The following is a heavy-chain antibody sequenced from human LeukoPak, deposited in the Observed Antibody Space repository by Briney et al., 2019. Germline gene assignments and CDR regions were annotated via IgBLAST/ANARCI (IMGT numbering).Heavy chain of an antibody. CDR2: ISSGGRYT. J-gene: IGHJ4*02. CDR3: AKEKKSGGWPLDF. Sequence: GGSLRLSCAASGFTFSPYWMHWLRQPPGKGLEWVSGISSGGRYTYYADSVKGRFIISRDNSKDTLYLQMNSLRADDTAVYHCAKEKKSGGWPLDFWGQGALVTVSS. CDR1: GFTFSPYW. V-gene: IGHV3-23*01. D-gene: IGHD2-15*01.